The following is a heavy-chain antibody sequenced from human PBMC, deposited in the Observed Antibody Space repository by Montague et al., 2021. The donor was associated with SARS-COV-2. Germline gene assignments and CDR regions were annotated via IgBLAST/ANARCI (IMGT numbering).Heavy chain of an antibody. D-gene: IGHD6-19*01. CDR3: AGSTFYSSGWWDNWYFDL. CDR1: GGSISSYY. V-gene: IGHV4-4*07. Sequence: SETLSLTCTVSGGSISSYYWSWIRQPAGKGLEWIGRFYTTGSTNYNPSLKSRVTMSVDTSKNQFSLELSSVTAADTAVYYCAGSTFYSSGWWDNWYFDLWGRGTLVTVSS. J-gene: IGHJ2*01. CDR2: FYTTGST.